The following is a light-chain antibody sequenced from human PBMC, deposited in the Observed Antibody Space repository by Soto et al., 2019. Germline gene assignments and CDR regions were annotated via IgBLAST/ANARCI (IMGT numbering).Light chain of an antibody. CDR1: SGSVSTNNY. Sequence: QAVVTQEPSFSVSPGGTITLTCGLSSGSVSTNNYPSWYQQTPGQAPRTLIYNTNTRSSGVPDRFSGSILGNQADLTITGAQADDECDYYCLLYVGSGIHWVFGGGTKLTVL. J-gene: IGLJ3*02. CDR3: LLYVGSGIHWV. CDR2: NTN. V-gene: IGLV8-61*01.